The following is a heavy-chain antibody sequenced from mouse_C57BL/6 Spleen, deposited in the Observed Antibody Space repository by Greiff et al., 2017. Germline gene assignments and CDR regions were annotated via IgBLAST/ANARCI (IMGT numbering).Heavy chain of an antibody. D-gene: IGHD1-1*01. CDR2: IYPGDGDT. CDR1: GYAFSSYW. CDR3: ARGGYGSSYEAY. J-gene: IGHJ3*01. V-gene: IGHV1-80*01. Sequence: QVQLQQSGAELVKPGASVKISCKASGYAFSSYWMNWVKQRPGQGLEWIGQIYPGDGDTNYNGKFKGKATLTADKSSSTAYMQLSSLTSEDSAVYFCARGGYGSSYEAYWGKGTLVTVSA.